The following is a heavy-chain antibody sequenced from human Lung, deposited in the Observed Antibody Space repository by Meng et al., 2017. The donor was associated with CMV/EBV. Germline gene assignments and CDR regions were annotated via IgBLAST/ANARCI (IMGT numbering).Heavy chain of an antibody. CDR3: LRRSGGSV. D-gene: IGHD3-10*01. V-gene: IGHV4-4*02. Sequence: REPGPALVKPSETPSPPCAVSGGSITNHNWWAGVRQPPGKGLEWIGEIPHRGSSAYNPSLKSRVSMSIDKSKNQFALKLTSVTAADTAVYHCLRRSGGSVWGQGTLVTVSS. J-gene: IGHJ1*01. CDR1: GGSITNHNW. CDR2: IPHRGSS.